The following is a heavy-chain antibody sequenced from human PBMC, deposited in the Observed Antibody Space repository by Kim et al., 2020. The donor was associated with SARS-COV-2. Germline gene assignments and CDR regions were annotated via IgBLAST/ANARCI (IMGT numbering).Heavy chain of an antibody. D-gene: IGHD4-17*01. V-gene: IGHV3-11*05. Sequence: KGRCTISRDNAKNALYLQMNSLRAEDTAVYYCAREVTVTTRKIYYYGMDVWGQGTTVTVSS. CDR3: AREVTVTTRKIYYYGMDV. J-gene: IGHJ6*02.